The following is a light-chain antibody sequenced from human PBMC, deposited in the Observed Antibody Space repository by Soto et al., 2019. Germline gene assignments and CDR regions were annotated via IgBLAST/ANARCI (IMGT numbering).Light chain of an antibody. J-gene: IGKJ2*01. CDR3: QQYHDLPYT. V-gene: IGKV1-33*01. CDR1: QDLSND. CDR2: GAS. Sequence: DIQMTQSPSSLSASVGDRVTVTCQASQDLSNDLNWYQQKPGKAPKLLIYGASNLETGVPSRFSGSGSGTDFTFTISSLQPVDLATYYCQQYHDLPYTFGQGTKLDIK.